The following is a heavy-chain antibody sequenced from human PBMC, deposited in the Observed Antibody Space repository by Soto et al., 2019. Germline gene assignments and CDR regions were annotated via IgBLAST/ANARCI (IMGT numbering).Heavy chain of an antibody. D-gene: IGHD2-15*01. J-gene: IGHJ4*02. CDR2: IRSKANSYGT. CDR1: WGICIDSS. Sequence: GGSLRLSCAASWGICIDSSRHWVRQTPGKGLEWVGRIRSKANSYGTSYAASVKGRFTISRDDSMNTAYLQMNSLKTEDTAMYYCTRRYCNAGNCYSDHWGQGTLVTVSS. V-gene: IGHV3-73*01. CDR3: TRRYCNAGNCYSDH.